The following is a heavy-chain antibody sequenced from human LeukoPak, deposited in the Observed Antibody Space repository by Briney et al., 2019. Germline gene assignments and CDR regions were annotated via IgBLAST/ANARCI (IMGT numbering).Heavy chain of an antibody. CDR1: GGSISSSSYY. D-gene: IGHD3-22*01. J-gene: IGHJ4*02. Sequence: SETLSLTCTVSGGSISSSSYYWGWIRQPPGKGLEWIGSIYYSGSTYYNPSLKSRVTISVDTSKNQFSLKLTSVTAADTAVYYCARVPYDSSGYSGYFDYWGQGTLVTVSS. CDR3: ARVPYDSSGYSGYFDY. V-gene: IGHV4-39*07. CDR2: IYYSGST.